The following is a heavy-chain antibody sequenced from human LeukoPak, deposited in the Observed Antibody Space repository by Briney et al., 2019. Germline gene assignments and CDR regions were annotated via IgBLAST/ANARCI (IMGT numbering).Heavy chain of an antibody. J-gene: IGHJ3*02. CDR3: ARDGAVGGATRTGAFDI. CDR1: GFTFSSYS. D-gene: IGHD1-26*01. CDR2: ISGSSSYI. Sequence: PGGSLRLSCAASGFTFSSYSMNWVRQAPGKGLEWVSSISGSSSYIYYADSVKGRFTISRDNAKNSLYLQMNSLRAEDTAVYYCARDGAVGGATRTGAFDIWGQGTMVTVSS. V-gene: IGHV3-21*01.